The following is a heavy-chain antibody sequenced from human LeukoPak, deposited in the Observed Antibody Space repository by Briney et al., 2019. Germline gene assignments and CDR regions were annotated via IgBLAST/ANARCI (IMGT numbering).Heavy chain of an antibody. CDR2: IIPIFGTA. CDR3: ALGAAAGTRQWRKGRYWFDP. V-gene: IGHV1-69*05. Sequence: ASVKVSCKASGGTFSSYAISWVRQAPGQGLEWMGGIIPIFGTANYAQKFQGRVTITTGESTSTAYMELSSLRSEDTAVYYCALGAAAGTRQWRKGRYWFDPWGQGTLVTVSS. J-gene: IGHJ5*02. CDR1: GGTFSSYA. D-gene: IGHD6-13*01.